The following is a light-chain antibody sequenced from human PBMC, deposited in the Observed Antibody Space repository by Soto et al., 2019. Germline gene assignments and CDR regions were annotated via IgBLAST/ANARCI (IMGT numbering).Light chain of an antibody. J-gene: IGLJ1*01. V-gene: IGLV1-40*01. Sequence: QSALTQPPSVSGAPGQRVTISCTGSSSNIGAGYDVHWYQQLPGTAPKLLIFGNVNRPSGVPDRFSASKSGTSASLAITGLQAEDEADYYCQSYDSSLSGSYVFGTGTKLTVL. CDR1: SSNIGAGYD. CDR2: GNV. CDR3: QSYDSSLSGSYV.